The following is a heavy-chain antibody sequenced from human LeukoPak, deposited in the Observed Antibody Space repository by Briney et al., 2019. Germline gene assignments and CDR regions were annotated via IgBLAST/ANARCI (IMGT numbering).Heavy chain of an antibody. J-gene: IGHJ6*03. D-gene: IGHD3-9*01. Sequence: SETLSLTCTVSGDSIRSSYWSWIRQSPGKGLEWIGYISTSGNTNYNPSLKSRVSISIDTSKNQFSLKPSSVTAADTAVYYCARLRNFEENYYYMDVWAKGTTVTVSS. CDR2: ISTSGNT. CDR1: GDSIRSSY. V-gene: IGHV4-4*09. CDR3: ARLRNFEENYYYMDV.